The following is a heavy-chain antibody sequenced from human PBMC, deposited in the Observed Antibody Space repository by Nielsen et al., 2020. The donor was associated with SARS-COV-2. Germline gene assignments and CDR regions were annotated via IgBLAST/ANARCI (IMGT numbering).Heavy chain of an antibody. CDR1: GYTFTSYG. Sequence: ASVKVSCKASGYTFTSYGISWVRQAPGQGLEWMGWISAYNGNTNYAQKLQGRVTMTTDTSTSTAYMELRSLRSDDTAVYYCARDQLGYCSSTSCRAIDYWGQGTLVTVSS. V-gene: IGHV1-18*01. CDR3: ARDQLGYCSSTSCRAIDY. J-gene: IGHJ4*02. D-gene: IGHD2-2*01. CDR2: ISAYNGNT.